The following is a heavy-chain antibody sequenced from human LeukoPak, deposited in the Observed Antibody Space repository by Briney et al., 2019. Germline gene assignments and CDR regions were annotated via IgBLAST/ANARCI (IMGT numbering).Heavy chain of an antibody. Sequence: PSETLSLTCTVSGGSVSSGSYYWGWIRQPPGKGLEWIGSIYYSGSTYYNPSLKSRVTISVDTSKNQFSLKLSSVTAADTAVYYCASPPIGYWGQGTLVTVSS. J-gene: IGHJ4*02. V-gene: IGHV4-39*01. CDR3: ASPPIGY. CDR2: IYYSGST. CDR1: GGSVSSGSYY. D-gene: IGHD3-16*02.